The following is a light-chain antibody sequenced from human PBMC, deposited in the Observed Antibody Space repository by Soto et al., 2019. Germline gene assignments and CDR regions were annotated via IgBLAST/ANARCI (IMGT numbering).Light chain of an antibody. CDR2: EVT. CDR3: SSYAGSNNYV. CDR1: SIDVGGYNY. J-gene: IGLJ1*01. Sequence: QSALTQPPSASGSPGQSVTISCTGTSIDVGGYNYVSWYQQHPGKAPKLMIYEVTKRPSGVPDRFSGSKSGNTASLTVSGLQAQDEADYYCSSYAGSNNYVFGTGTKQTVL. V-gene: IGLV2-8*01.